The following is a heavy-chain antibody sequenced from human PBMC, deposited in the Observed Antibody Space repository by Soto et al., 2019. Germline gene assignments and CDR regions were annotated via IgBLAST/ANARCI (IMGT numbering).Heavy chain of an antibody. CDR3: ARDGITMVREGAFDI. CDR2: ISYDGSNK. CDR1: GFTFSSYA. J-gene: IGHJ3*02. Sequence: GGSLRLSCAASGFTFSSYAMHWVRQPPGKGLEWVAVISYDGSNKYYADSVKGRFTISRDNSKNTLYLQMNSLRAEDTAVYYCARDGITMVREGAFDIWGQGTMVTVSS. D-gene: IGHD3-10*01. V-gene: IGHV3-30-3*01.